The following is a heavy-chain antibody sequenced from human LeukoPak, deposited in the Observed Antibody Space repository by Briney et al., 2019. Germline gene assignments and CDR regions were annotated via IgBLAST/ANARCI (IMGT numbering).Heavy chain of an antibody. CDR2: IKDDGSQK. V-gene: IGHV3-7*01. D-gene: IGHD1-1*01. J-gene: IGHJ4*02. Sequence: GSLRLSCEGSRFTFSNYWMSWVRQAPRKGLEWVANIKDDGSQKNYIDSVRGRFTISRDNAKASVFLQMNSLCFDDTAVYYCARRNAGTTWSFDSWGQGTLVTVSS. CDR3: ARRNAGTTWSFDS. CDR1: RFTFSNYW.